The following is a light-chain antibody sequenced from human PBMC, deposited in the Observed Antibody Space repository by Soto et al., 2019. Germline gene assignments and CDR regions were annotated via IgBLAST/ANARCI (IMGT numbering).Light chain of an antibody. J-gene: IGKJ2*01. CDR3: HQYLDSPNT. CDR2: GAS. V-gene: IGKV3-20*01. Sequence: EVVLTQSPDTLSFSPGERATCSCRATQSITNNYVAWYQQKPGQAPRLLIYGASRRATGIPDRISGSGSGTDFTLSITRLEPEDFAVYYCHQYLDSPNTFGQGTKVDIK. CDR1: QSITNNY.